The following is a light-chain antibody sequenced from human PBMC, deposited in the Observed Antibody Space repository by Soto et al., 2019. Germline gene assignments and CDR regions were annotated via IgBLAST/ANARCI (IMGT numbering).Light chain of an antibody. J-gene: IGKJ3*01. V-gene: IGKV3-20*01. Sequence: EIVLTQSPGTLSLSPGERATLSCRASQSIASSYLAWYQQRPGQAPRLLVSGTSSRATGIPDRFSGSGYGTDFTLTITRLEPEDFAVYYCQHYGTSPFTFGPGTKVHIK. CDR1: QSIASSY. CDR3: QHYGTSPFT. CDR2: GTS.